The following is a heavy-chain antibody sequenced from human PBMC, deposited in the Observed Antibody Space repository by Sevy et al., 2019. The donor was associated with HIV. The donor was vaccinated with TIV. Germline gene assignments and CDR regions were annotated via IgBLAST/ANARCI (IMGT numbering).Heavy chain of an antibody. CDR3: ARGPLAGSGRHGYFDY. D-gene: IGHD3-10*01. CDR1: GFTFSSYS. Sequence: GGSLRLSCAVSGFTFSSYSMNWVRQAPGKGLEWVSSISSSSSYIYYADSVKGRFTISRDNAKNSLYLQMNSLRAEDTAVYYCARGPLAGSGRHGYFDYWGQGTLVTVSS. J-gene: IGHJ4*02. CDR2: ISSSSSYI. V-gene: IGHV3-21*01.